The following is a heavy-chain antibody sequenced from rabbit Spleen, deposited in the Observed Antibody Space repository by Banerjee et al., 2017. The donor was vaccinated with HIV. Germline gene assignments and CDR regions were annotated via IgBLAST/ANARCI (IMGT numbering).Heavy chain of an antibody. Sequence: QSLEESGGDLVKPGASLTLTCIASGVSFSGDSYMCWVRQAPGKGLEWIVCIDTGSSGFTYYASWAKGRFTISKPSSTTVTLQMTRLTAADTATYFCARDTSSSFSSYGMDLWGPGTLVTV. D-gene: IGHD1-1*01. CDR2: IDTGSSGFT. CDR3: ARDTSSSFSSYGMDL. J-gene: IGHJ6*01. CDR1: GVSFSGDSY. V-gene: IGHV1S40*01.